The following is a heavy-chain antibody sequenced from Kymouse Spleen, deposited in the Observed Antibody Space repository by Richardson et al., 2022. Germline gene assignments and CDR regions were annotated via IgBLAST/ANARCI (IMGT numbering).Heavy chain of an antibody. Sequence: QVQLVESGGGVVQPGRSLRLSCAASGFTFSSYGMHWVRQAPGKGLEWVAVIWYDGSNKYYADSVKGRFTISRDNSKNTLYLQMNSLRAEDTAVYYCARDQVAAGHYYYYGMDVWGQGTTVTVSS. D-gene: IGHD6-13*01. J-gene: IGHJ6*02. CDR2: IWYDGSNK. CDR3: ARDQVAAGHYYYYGMDV. V-gene: IGHV3-33*01. CDR1: GFTFSSYG.